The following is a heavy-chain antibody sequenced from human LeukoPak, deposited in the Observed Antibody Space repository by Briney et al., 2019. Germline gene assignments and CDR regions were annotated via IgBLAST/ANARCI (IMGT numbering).Heavy chain of an antibody. J-gene: IGHJ4*02. V-gene: IGHV1-46*01. CDR1: GYSFTDYY. D-gene: IGHD6-19*01. Sequence: AASVKVSCKASGYSFTDYYIHWVRQAPGQGLEWMGIINPSGGPTSNAQKFQGRVTMTRDTATTTAYMELSSLRSEDTAVYYCARDRRRYSSGWYPIDYWGQGTLVTVSS. CDR3: ARDRRRYSSGWYPIDY. CDR2: INPSGGPT.